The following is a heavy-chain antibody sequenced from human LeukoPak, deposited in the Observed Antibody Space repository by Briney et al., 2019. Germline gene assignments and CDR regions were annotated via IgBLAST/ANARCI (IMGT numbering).Heavy chain of an antibody. D-gene: IGHD2-2*01. V-gene: IGHV4-30-2*01. CDR3: ARSCGSTSCYEWSFDY. CDR1: GGSISSGGYS. Sequence: PSQTLSLTCAVSGGSISSGGYSWSWIRQPPGKGLEWIGYIYHSGSTYYNPSLKSRVTISVDRSKNQFSLKLSSVTAADTAVYYCARSCGSTSCYEWSFDYWGQGTLVTVSS. CDR2: IYHSGST. J-gene: IGHJ4*02.